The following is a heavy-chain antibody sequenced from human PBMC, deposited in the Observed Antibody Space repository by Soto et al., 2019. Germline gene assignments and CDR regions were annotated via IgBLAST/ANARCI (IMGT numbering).Heavy chain of an antibody. J-gene: IGHJ4*02. CDR3: ARGGDVLDY. CDR1: GFVFGGFG. D-gene: IGHD3-16*01. CDR2: ASYDGTYK. Sequence: QVELVESGGGVVRPGKSLTVSCTGSGFVFGGFGMHWVRQTPGKGLEWLGMASYDGTYKYFADSVKGRFTISRDNGMNTVYLQKDNLRHEDTDLYYCARGGDVLDYWGRGTLVTVSS. V-gene: IGHV3-30*03.